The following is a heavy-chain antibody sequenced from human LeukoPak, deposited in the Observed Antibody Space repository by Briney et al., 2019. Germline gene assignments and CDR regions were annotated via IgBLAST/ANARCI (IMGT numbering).Heavy chain of an antibody. CDR1: GYTFTSYD. D-gene: IGHD3-3*01. V-gene: IGHV1-8*03. J-gene: IGHJ4*02. CDR2: MNPNSGNT. CDR3: ARRTRGYDFWSGYYREYYFDY. Sequence: ASVKVSCKASGYTFTSYDINWVRQATGQGLEWMGWMNPNSGNTGYAQKFRGRVTITRNTSISTAYMELSSLRSEDTAVYYCARRTRGYDFWSGYYREYYFDYWGQGTLVTVSS.